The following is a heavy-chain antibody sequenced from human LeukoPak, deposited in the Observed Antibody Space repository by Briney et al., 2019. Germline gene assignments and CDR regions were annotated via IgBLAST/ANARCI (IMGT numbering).Heavy chain of an antibody. J-gene: IGHJ4*02. CDR3: ARGVGGNARWRNFDWTKKIPMRDYFDY. CDR2: INPNSGGT. Sequence: ASVKVSCKASGYTFTDSYMHWVRQAPGQGLEWMGWINPNSGGTNYAQKFQGRVTMTRDTSITTAYMDLSRLRSDDTAVYYCARGVGGNARWRNFDWTKKIPMRDYFDYWGQGTLVTVSS. V-gene: IGHV1-2*02. CDR1: GYTFTDSY. D-gene: IGHD3-9*01.